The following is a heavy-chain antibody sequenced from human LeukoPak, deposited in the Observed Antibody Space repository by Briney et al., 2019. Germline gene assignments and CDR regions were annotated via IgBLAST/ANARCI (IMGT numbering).Heavy chain of an antibody. CDR3: ARDMGIVLMVYATAFDI. CDR1: GGSISSSSYY. J-gene: IGHJ3*02. V-gene: IGHV4-39*07. D-gene: IGHD2-8*01. CDR2: IYYSGST. Sequence: SETLSLTCTVSGGSISSSSYYWGWIRQPPGKGLEWIGSIYYSGSTYYNPSLKSRVTISVDTSKNQFSLKLSSVTAADTAVYYCARDMGIVLMVYATAFDIWDQGTMVTVSS.